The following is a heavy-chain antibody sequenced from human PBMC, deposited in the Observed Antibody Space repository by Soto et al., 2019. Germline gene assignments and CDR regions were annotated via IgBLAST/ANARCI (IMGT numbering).Heavy chain of an antibody. D-gene: IGHD3-22*01. CDR1: GFKFRNLG. V-gene: IGHV3-48*01. J-gene: IGHJ3*01. CDR3: ARDQLYYNDISGRPLNAFDV. Sequence: GGPLRLSCAVSGFKFRNLGMHWVRKAQGKGLEWVSYIGIGSSTKYYADSVKGRFTISRDNAKNSLYLQMNSLRAEDTAVYYCARDQLYYNDISGRPLNAFDVWGQGTMVTVSS. CDR2: IGIGSSTK.